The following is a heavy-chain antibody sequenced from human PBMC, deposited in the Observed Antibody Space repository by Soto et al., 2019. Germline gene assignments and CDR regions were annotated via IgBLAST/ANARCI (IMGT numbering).Heavy chain of an antibody. CDR3: ARSEEDSDYYYYGMGV. CDR2: TYYRSRWYS. Sequence: PSQTLSLTCVGSGDTVSSNSVAWNWVRQSPSRGLEWLGRTYYRSRWYSDYAVSVRSRIDINADTSKNQVSLQLNSVTPEDTAVYYCARSEEDSDYYYYGMGVWGQGTTVTGLL. D-gene: IGHD2-15*01. CDR1: GDTVSSNSVA. V-gene: IGHV6-1*01. J-gene: IGHJ6*02.